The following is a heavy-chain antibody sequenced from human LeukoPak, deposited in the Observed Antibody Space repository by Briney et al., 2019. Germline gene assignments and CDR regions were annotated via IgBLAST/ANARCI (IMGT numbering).Heavy chain of an antibody. Sequence: SETLSLTCTVSGGSINNYYWSWIRQRPGKGLECIGYIYYRGSTNYNPSLKSRVTFSVDTSKNQFSLKLNSVTAADTAVYYCARGGDYGDLRYFDYWGQGTLVTVSS. V-gene: IGHV4-59*01. CDR2: IYYRGST. CDR3: ARGGDYGDLRYFDY. D-gene: IGHD4-17*01. J-gene: IGHJ4*02. CDR1: GGSINNYY.